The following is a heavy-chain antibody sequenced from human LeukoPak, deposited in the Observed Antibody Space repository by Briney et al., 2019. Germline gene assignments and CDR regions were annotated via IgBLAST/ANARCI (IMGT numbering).Heavy chain of an antibody. CDR2: INPSGGST. Sequence: ASVKVSCKASGYTFTSYYMHWVRQAPGQGLEWMGIINPSGGSTSYARKFQGRVTMTRDTSTSTVYMELSSLRSEDTAVYYCARAPQGYSSSWYLFDYWGQGTLVTVSS. V-gene: IGHV1-46*01. CDR3: ARAPQGYSSSWYLFDY. D-gene: IGHD6-13*01. J-gene: IGHJ4*02. CDR1: GYTFTSYY.